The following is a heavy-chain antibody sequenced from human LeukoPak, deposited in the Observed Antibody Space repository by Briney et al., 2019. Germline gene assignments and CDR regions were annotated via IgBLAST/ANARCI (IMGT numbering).Heavy chain of an antibody. CDR2: INPNSGGT. V-gene: IGHV1-2*02. CDR1: GYTFTDYY. CDR3: ARKYHYDSSGYYWAFGY. Sequence: ASVKVSCKASGYTFTDYYMHWVRQAPGQGLEWMGWINPNSGGTIYAQKFQGRVTMTRDTSISTAYMELSRLRSDDTAVYHCARKYHYDSSGYYWAFGYWGQGTLVTVSS. D-gene: IGHD3-22*01. J-gene: IGHJ4*02.